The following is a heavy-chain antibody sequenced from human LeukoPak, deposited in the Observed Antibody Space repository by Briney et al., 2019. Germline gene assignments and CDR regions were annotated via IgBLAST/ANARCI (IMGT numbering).Heavy chain of an antibody. D-gene: IGHD5-18*01. CDR1: GGSISSYY. Sequence: KPSETLSLTCTVSGGSISSYYWSWIRQPPGKGLEWIGYIYYSGSTNYNPSLKSRVTISVDTSKNQFSLKLSSVTAADTAVYYCASGEDTAMVTDDYWGQGTLVTVSS. CDR2: IYYSGST. J-gene: IGHJ4*02. V-gene: IGHV4-59*08. CDR3: ASGEDTAMVTDDY.